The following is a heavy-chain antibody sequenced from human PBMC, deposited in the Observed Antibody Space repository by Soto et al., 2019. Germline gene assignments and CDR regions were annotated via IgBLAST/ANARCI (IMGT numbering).Heavy chain of an antibody. CDR3: VSDYFGLGFDS. Sequence: PVGSLRLSCTTSGFTVSSSHMSWVRQAPGKGLVWVSHINSDGSSTTYADSVKGRFTISRDNAKNTLYLQMNSLRAEDTAIYYCVSDYFGLGFDSWGLGTLVTVSS. CDR2: INSDGSST. CDR1: GFTVSSSH. D-gene: IGHD3-9*01. V-gene: IGHV3-74*01. J-gene: IGHJ4*02.